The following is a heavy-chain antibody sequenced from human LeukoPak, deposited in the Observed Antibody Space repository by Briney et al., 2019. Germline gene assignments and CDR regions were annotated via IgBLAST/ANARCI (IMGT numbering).Heavy chain of an antibody. CDR2: IIPIFGTA. D-gene: IGHD3-10*01. V-gene: IGHV1-69*05. CDR1: GYTFTSYG. J-gene: IGHJ4*02. CDR3: ARDEVDGPRGLDY. Sequence: GASVKVSCKASGYTFTSYGISWVRQAPGQGLEWMGGIIPIFGTANYAQKFQGRVTITTDESTSTAYMELSSLRSEDTAVYYCARDEVDGPRGLDYWGQGTLVTVSS.